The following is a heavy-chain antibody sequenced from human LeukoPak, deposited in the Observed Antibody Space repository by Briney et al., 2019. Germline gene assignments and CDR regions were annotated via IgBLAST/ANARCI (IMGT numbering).Heavy chain of an antibody. CDR2: IIPIFGTA. V-gene: IGHV1-69*13. CDR3: ARALITIFGVVPYYYYGMDV. Sequence: ASVKVSCKASGGTFSSYAISWVRQAPGQGLEWMGGIIPIFGTANYAQKFQGRVTITADESTSTAYMELSSLRSEDTAVYYCARALITIFGVVPYYYYGMDVWGQGTTVTVSS. CDR1: GGTFSSYA. J-gene: IGHJ6*02. D-gene: IGHD3-3*01.